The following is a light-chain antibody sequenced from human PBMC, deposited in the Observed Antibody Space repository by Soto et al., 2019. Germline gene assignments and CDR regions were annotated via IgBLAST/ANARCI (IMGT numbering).Light chain of an antibody. CDR1: QSVSSSY. J-gene: IGKJ4*01. CDR2: GAS. V-gene: IGKV3-20*01. Sequence: EIVLTQSPSTLSLSPGERASLSCRAIQSVSSSYLAWYQQKPGQAPRLLIYGASSRATGIPDRFSGSGSGTDFSLTISRLEPEDFAVYYCEQYGSSPRLTFGGGTKVEIK. CDR3: EQYGSSPRLT.